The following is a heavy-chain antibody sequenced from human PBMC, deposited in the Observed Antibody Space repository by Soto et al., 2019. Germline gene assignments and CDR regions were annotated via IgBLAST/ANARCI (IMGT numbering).Heavy chain of an antibody. V-gene: IGHV4-59*01. CDR1: GGSISSYY. D-gene: IGHD5-12*01. J-gene: IGHJ4*02. CDR2: IYYSGST. Sequence: QVQLQESGPGLVKPSETLSLTCTVSGGSISSYYWSWIRQPPGKGLEWIGYIYYSGSTNYNPSLKSRVTISVDTSKNQFSLKLSSVTAADTAVYYCARIPLEGDGYNFAHFDYWGQGTLVTVSS. CDR3: ARIPLEGDGYNFAHFDY.